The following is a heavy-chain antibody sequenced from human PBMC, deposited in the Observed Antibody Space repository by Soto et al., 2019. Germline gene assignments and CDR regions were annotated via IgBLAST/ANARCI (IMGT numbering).Heavy chain of an antibody. CDR1: GFTFSTST. V-gene: IGHV3-21*04. CDR3: AKGGVVVPAALGLVYGMDV. Sequence: PGGSLRLSCAASGFTFSTSTMNWVRQAPGQGLEWLSSISSTSTYTYYAASVRGRFTISRDNSKNTLYLQMNSLRAEDTAVYYCAKGGVVVPAALGLVYGMDVWGQGTTVTVSS. CDR2: ISSTSTYT. J-gene: IGHJ6*02. D-gene: IGHD2-2*01.